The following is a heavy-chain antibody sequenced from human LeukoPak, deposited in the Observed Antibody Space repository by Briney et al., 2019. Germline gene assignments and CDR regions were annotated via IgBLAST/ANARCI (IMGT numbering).Heavy chain of an antibody. J-gene: IGHJ5*02. V-gene: IGHV1-2*02. CDR1: GYTFTGYY. CDR3: ARDRTSGYNWFDP. D-gene: IGHD3-22*01. CDR2: INPNSGDT. Sequence: SVKVSCKASGYTFTGYYMHWVRQAPGQGLEWMGWINPNSGDTNYAQKFQGRVTMTRDTSISTAYMELSRLTSDDTAMYYCARDRTSGYNWFDPWGQGTLVTVSS.